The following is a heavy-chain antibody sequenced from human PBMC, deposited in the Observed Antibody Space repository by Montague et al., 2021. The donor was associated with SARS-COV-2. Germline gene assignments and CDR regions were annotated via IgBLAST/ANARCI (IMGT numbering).Heavy chain of an antibody. V-gene: IGHV3-30-3*01. J-gene: IGHJ3*02. CDR2: ISYDGSNQ. CDR3: ARAAQKQYVLLWFGELLHDAFDI. Sequence: SLRLSCAASGFTFSSYALHWVRQAPGKGLEWVAVISYDGSNQYYSDSXXVRFTISRDNSKNTLYLQMNSLRAEDTAVYYCARAAQKQYVLLWFGELLHDAFDIWGQGTMVTVSS. D-gene: IGHD3-10*01. CDR1: GFTFSSYA.